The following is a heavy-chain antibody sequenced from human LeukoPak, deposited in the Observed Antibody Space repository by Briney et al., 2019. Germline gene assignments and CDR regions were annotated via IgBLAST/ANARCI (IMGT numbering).Heavy chain of an antibody. CDR3: ARPRDYDILTGYYDFDY. J-gene: IGHJ4*02. D-gene: IGHD3-9*01. CDR2: IRYDGSNK. V-gene: IGHV3-30*02. Sequence: GGSLRLSCAASGFTFSSYGMHWVRQAPGKGLEWVAFIRYDGSNKYYADSVKGRFTISRDNSKNTLYLQMNSLRAEDTAVYYCARPRDYDILTGYYDFDYWGQGTLVTVSS. CDR1: GFTFSSYG.